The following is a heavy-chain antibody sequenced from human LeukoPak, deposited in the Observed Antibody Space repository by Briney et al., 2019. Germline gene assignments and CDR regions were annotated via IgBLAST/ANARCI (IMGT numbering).Heavy chain of an antibody. CDR1: GFTFSCYW. J-gene: IGHJ5*02. CDR2: IKKGGSEK. V-gene: IGHV3-7*01. Sequence: GGSLRLSCAASGFTFSCYWMSWVRQAPGKGLEWVANIKKGGSEKYYVDSVKGRCTISRDNAKNSVYLQMNSLRAEDTAVYYCARDSEYSISLYNWFDPWGQGTLVTVSS. D-gene: IGHD6-6*01. CDR3: ARDSEYSISLYNWFDP.